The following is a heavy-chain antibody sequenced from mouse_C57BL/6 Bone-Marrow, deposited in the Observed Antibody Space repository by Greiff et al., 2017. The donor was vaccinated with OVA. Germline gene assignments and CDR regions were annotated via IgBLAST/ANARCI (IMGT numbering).Heavy chain of an antibody. J-gene: IGHJ2*01. V-gene: IGHV5-17*01. CDR3: ARMDGYLDY. D-gene: IGHD2-3*01. CDR1: GFTFSDYG. CDR2: ISSGSSTI. Sequence: EVKVVESGGGLVKPGGSLKLSCAASGFTFSDYGMHWVRQAPEKGLEWVAYISSGSSTIYYADTVKGRFTISRDNAKNTLFLQMTSLRSEDTAMYYCARMDGYLDYWGQGTTLTVSS.